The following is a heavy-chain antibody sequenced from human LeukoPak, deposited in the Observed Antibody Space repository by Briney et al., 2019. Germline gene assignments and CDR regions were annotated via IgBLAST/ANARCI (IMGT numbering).Heavy chain of an antibody. CDR1: AGSISSYF. J-gene: IGHJ5*02. Sequence: SETLSLTCTVSAGSISSYFWSWIRQPPGKRLEWIGYIHYSGRTDYNPSLKSRVTMSLDTSKNNFSLTLTSATAADTAVYYCASGNTECSSSRNWFNPWGRGSRVTVSS. V-gene: IGHV4-59*01. CDR3: ASGNTECSSSRNWFNP. CDR2: IHYSGRT. D-gene: IGHD6-13*01.